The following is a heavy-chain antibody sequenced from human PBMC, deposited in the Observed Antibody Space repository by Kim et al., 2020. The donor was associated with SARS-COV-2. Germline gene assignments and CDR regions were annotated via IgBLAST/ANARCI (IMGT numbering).Heavy chain of an antibody. CDR2: ISAYNGNT. J-gene: IGHJ6*03. CDR3: ARRAVQLERRSGYYYYYYMDV. D-gene: IGHD1-1*01. V-gene: IGHV1-18*01. Sequence: ASVKVSCKASGYTFTSYGISWVRQAPGQGLEWMGWISAYNGNTNYAQKLQGRVTMTTDTSTSTAYMELRSLRSDDTAVYYCARRAVQLERRSGYYYYYYMDVWGKGTTVTVSS. CDR1: GYTFTSYG.